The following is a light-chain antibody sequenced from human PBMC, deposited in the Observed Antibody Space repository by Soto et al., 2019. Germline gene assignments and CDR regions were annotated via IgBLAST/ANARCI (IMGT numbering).Light chain of an antibody. CDR3: HQYGSLPTT. J-gene: IGKJ1*01. V-gene: IGKV3-20*01. CDR1: QSVSSSY. Sequence: ILLTMLPGTLSLSPGERASLSCRASQSVSSSYLAWYQQKPGQAPRLLIYGTSSRATGIPDRFSGSGSGTDFSLTISRLEPEDFAVYYCHQYGSLPTTLGQGTKLDIK. CDR2: GTS.